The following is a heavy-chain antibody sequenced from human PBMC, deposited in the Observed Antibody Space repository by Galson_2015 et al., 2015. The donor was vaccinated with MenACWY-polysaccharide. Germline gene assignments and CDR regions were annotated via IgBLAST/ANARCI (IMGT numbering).Heavy chain of an antibody. Sequence: SLRLSCAATGFTFGDYAVHWVRRTPGKGLEWVALISGNGDHTYYTDSVKGRFTISRDNSRNSLFLQMSSLRSEDTALYYCAKDGRDTGQPQYLDSWGQGTLVTVSS. CDR2: ISGNGDHT. D-gene: IGHD5-18*01. CDR3: AKDGRDTGQPQYLDS. J-gene: IGHJ4*02. V-gene: IGHV3-43*02. CDR1: GFTFGDYA.